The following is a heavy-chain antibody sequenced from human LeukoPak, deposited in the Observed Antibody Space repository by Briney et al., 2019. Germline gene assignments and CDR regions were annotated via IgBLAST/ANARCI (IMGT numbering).Heavy chain of an antibody. V-gene: IGHV3-48*03. D-gene: IGHD1-14*01. Sequence: GGSLRLSCAAFGFTFSSYEMNWVRQAPGRGLEWVSYIGNTGRTIYYADSVQGRFTISRDNAKNSLYLQMNSLRAEDTAIYYCVRGDRYFFDFWGQGTLVTVSS. CDR2: IGNTGRTI. J-gene: IGHJ4*02. CDR3: VRGDRYFFDF. CDR1: GFTFSSYE.